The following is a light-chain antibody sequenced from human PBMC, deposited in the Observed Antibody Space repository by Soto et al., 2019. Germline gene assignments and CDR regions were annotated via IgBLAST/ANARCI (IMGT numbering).Light chain of an antibody. CDR3: HQYNNRPWT. V-gene: IGKV3-15*01. CDR1: QRVSSH. J-gene: IGKJ1*01. CDR2: AAS. Sequence: ETVRTQSPVTLYMSPGDTATLSFMASQRVSSHLAWYQQKPGQAPRLLIYAASTRATGIPVRFSGSGSETEFTLTIRSLQSEDSALYYCHQYNNRPWTFGQGTKVDIK.